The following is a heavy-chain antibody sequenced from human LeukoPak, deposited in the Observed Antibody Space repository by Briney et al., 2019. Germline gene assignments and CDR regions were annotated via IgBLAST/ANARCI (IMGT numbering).Heavy chain of an antibody. Sequence: ASVKVSCKASGYTFTTYGISWVRQAPGQGLEWMGCISAYNGNTNYAQKLQGRVTMTTDTSTSTAYMELRSLRSDDTAVYYCARVDPNYYDSSGYWWGAFDIWGQGTMVTVSS. CDR3: ARVDPNYYDSSGYWWGAFDI. V-gene: IGHV1-18*01. J-gene: IGHJ3*02. D-gene: IGHD3-22*01. CDR2: ISAYNGNT. CDR1: GYTFTTYG.